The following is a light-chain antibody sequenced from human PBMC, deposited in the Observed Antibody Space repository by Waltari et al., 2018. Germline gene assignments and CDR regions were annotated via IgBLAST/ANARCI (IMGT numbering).Light chain of an antibody. Sequence: DIVVTQSPDSLAVSRGEKATISCKLSQSILYSANNKNYLAWFQKKPGQPPKLLIYWSSTRESGVPDRFSGSGSGTEFSLTISGLQAEDVAVYYCQQYYRNPYTFGQGTNLEI. CDR2: WSS. V-gene: IGKV4-1*01. CDR3: QQYYRNPYT. CDR1: QSILYSANNKNY. J-gene: IGKJ2*01.